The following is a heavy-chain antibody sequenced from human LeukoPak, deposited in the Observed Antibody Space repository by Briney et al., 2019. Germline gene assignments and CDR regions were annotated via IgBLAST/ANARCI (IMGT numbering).Heavy chain of an antibody. V-gene: IGHV3-21*01. CDR2: ISSSSYI. CDR3: ARPSNRPWLVVS. Sequence: GGSLRLSCAASGFTFSSYSMNWVRQAPGKGLEWVSSISSSSYIYYADSVKGRFTISRDNAKNSLYLQMNSLRAEDTAVYYCARPSNRPWLVVSWGQGTLVTVSS. D-gene: IGHD6-19*01. J-gene: IGHJ4*02. CDR1: GFTFSSYS.